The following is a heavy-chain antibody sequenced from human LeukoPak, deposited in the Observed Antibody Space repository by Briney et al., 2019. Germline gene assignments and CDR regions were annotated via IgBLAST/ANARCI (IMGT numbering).Heavy chain of an antibody. J-gene: IGHJ3*02. CDR1: GGSISSYY. CDR2: IYYSGST. CDR3: ARLNRWYRDAFDI. D-gene: IGHD6-13*01. Sequence: SETLSLTCTVSGGSISSYYWSWIRQPPGKALEWIGYIYYSGSTNYNASLKSRVTISVDTSKNQFSLKLSSVTAADTAVYYCARLNRWYRDAFDIWGQGTMVTVSS. V-gene: IGHV4-59*08.